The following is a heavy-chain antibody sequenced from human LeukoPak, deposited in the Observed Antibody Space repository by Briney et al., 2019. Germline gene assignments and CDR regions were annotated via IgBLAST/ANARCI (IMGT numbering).Heavy chain of an antibody. CDR2: TWYDGSNK. Sequence: GGSLRLSCAASRFTFSSYGMHWVRQAPGKGLEWVAVTWYDGSNKYYADSVKGRFTISRDNSKNTLYLQMNSLRAEDTAVYYCARNYYDSSGYYYHDYWGQGTLVTVSS. V-gene: IGHV3-33*01. J-gene: IGHJ4*02. D-gene: IGHD3-22*01. CDR1: RFTFSSYG. CDR3: ARNYYDSSGYYYHDY.